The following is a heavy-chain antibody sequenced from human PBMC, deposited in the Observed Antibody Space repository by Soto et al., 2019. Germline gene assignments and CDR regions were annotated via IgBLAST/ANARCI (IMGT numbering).Heavy chain of an antibody. Sequence: SETLSLTCAVYGGSFSGYYWSWIRQPPGKGLEWIGEINHSGSTNYNPSLKSRVTISVDTSKNQFSLKLSSVTAADTAVYYCARGGPRRIGFVYYMDVWGKGTTVTVSS. CDR2: INHSGST. D-gene: IGHD3-10*01. CDR3: ARGGPRRIGFVYYMDV. CDR1: GGSFSGYY. J-gene: IGHJ6*03. V-gene: IGHV4-34*01.